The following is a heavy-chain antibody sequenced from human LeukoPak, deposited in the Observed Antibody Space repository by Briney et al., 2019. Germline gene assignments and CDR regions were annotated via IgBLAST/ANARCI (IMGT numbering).Heavy chain of an antibody. CDR2: ISNNGGRT. CDR3: VKDDSYYYGSGIFPY. J-gene: IGHJ4*02. Sequence: GGSLRLSCSASGFTFSMFGLHWARQAPGKGPEFLSTISNNGGRTYYADSVKGRFTISRDNSKNTLYLQMSSLRTEDTAVYYCVKDDSYYYGSGIFPYWGQGTLVTVSS. D-gene: IGHD3-10*01. V-gene: IGHV3-64D*06. CDR1: GFTFSMFG.